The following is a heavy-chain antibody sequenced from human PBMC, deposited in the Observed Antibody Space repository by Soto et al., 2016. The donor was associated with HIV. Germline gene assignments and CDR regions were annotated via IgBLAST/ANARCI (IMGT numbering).Heavy chain of an antibody. D-gene: IGHD2-15*01. J-gene: IGHJ5*02. Sequence: EVQLVESGGGLVQPGGSLKLSCAASGFTFSGSAMHWVRQASGKGLEWVGRIRSKANNYATAYAASVKGRFTISRDDSKNTAYLQMDSLKTEDTAVYYCTEARYYCSGGSCPHWFDPGARDPG. CDR3: TEARYYCSGGSCPHWFDP. V-gene: IGHV3-73*01. CDR2: IRSKANNYAT. CDR1: GFTFSGSA.